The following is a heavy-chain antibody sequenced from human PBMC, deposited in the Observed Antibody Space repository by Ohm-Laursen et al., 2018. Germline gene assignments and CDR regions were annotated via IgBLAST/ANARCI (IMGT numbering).Heavy chain of an antibody. V-gene: IGHV1-2*02. CDR2: INPNSGGT. CDR1: GYTFTGYY. D-gene: IGHD4-23*01. J-gene: IGHJ3*02. CDR3: AGSTVVTPLGAFDI. Sequence: ASVKASCQASGYTFTGYYMHWVRQAPGQGLEWMGWINPNSGGTNYAQKFQGRVTMTRDTSISTAYMELRSLRSDDTAVYYCAGSTVVTPLGAFDIWGQGTMVTVSS.